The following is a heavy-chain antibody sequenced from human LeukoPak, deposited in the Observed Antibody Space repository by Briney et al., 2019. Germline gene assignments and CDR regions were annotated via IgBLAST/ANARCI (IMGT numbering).Heavy chain of an antibody. CDR3: ARHSHSGSYYQY. Sequence: PSETLSLTCTVSGGSISSGSYYWGWIRQPPGKGLEWIGSMYYSGSTYYNPSLKSRVTISVDTSKNQFSLKLSSVTAADTAVYYCARHSHSGSYYQYWGQGTLVTVSS. CDR1: GGSISSGSYY. V-gene: IGHV4-39*01. D-gene: IGHD1-26*01. J-gene: IGHJ4*02. CDR2: MYYSGST.